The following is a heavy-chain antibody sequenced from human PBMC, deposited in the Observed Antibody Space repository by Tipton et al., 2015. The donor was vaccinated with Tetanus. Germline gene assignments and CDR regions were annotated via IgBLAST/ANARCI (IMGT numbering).Heavy chain of an antibody. CDR2: IDWNNDE. CDR1: ELSLTTSGVC. J-gene: IGHJ6*02. V-gene: IGHV2-70*01. CDR3: AKSRGYYYYYGVDV. Sequence: LVKPTQTLTLTCTSSELSLTTSGVCVSWIRQPPGRALEWLALIDWNNDEYYSTSLKTRLTISRDTTKNQVVLTLTNMDSGDTATYYCAKSRGYYYYYGVDVWGQGTTVTVSS.